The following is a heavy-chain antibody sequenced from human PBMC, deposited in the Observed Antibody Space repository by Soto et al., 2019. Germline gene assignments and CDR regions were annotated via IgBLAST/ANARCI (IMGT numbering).Heavy chain of an antibody. D-gene: IGHD6-13*01. CDR2: ISPDGSIT. V-gene: IGHV3-74*01. Sequence: EVQLVESRGGLVQPGGSLRLSCAASGFTFRSYWMHWVRQAPGKGLVWVSRISPDGSITNYADSVKGRFTISRDNAKNTLFLQMNSLRAEDTAVYYCTREVATVPDYWGQGTLVTVSS. J-gene: IGHJ4*02. CDR3: TREVATVPDY. CDR1: GFTFRSYW.